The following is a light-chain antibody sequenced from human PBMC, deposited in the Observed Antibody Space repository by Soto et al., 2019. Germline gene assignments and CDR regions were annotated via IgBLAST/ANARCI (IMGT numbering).Light chain of an antibody. CDR2: QTS. Sequence: ERVMTQSPATLSVSPGERATLSCRASQSVRSDLVWYQQKPGQAPRLLIYQTSIRAAGIPARFSASGSGTDFTLTISDVQPEDFALYYCHQRQSWPRTFGQGTKVDIK. J-gene: IGKJ1*01. V-gene: IGKV3D-15*03. CDR3: HQRQSWPRT. CDR1: QSVRSD.